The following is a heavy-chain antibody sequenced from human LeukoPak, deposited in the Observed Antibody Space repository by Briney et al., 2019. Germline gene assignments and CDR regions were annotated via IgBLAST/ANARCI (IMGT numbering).Heavy chain of an antibody. D-gene: IGHD3-10*01. CDR2: INHSGST. CDR3: ARVRLRFYYGSGSYYSSFDY. CDR1: GGSFSGYY. V-gene: IGHV4-34*01. Sequence: SETLSLTCAVYGGSFSGYYWSWIRQPPGKGLEWIGEINHSGSTNYNPSLKSRVTIPVDTSKNQFSLKLSSVTAADTAVYYCARVRLRFYYGSGSYYSSFDYWGQGTLVTVSS. J-gene: IGHJ4*02.